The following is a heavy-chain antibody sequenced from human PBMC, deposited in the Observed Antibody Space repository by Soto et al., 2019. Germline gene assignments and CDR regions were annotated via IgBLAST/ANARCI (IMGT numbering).Heavy chain of an antibody. V-gene: IGHV4-39*01. CDR3: ARLEGLATISYYIDF. D-gene: IGHD3-9*01. CDR1: GDSINSDKYY. Sequence: QLQLQESGPGLVKPSETLSLTCSVSGDSINSDKYYWGWIRQPPGKGLEWIGSIYFRGNTYYNPSLQPRVTRSLDQSKSQFPLKLHSVPAADSAVYFCARLEGLATISYYIDFWGQGALVTVSS. CDR2: IYFRGNT. J-gene: IGHJ4*02.